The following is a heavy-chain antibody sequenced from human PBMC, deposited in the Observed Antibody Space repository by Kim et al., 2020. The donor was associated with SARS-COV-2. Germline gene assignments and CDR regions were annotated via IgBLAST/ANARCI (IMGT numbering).Heavy chain of an antibody. CDR2: IYYSGST. V-gene: IGHV4-39*01. J-gene: IGHJ4*02. CDR3: ARRSKVYGGNNY. D-gene: IGHD4-17*01. Sequence: SETLSLTCTVSGGSISSSSYYWGWIRQPPGKGLEWIGSIYYSGSTYYNPSLKSRVTISVDTSKNQFSLKLSSVTAADTAVYYCARRSKVYGGNNYWGQGTLVTVSS. CDR1: GGSISSSSYY.